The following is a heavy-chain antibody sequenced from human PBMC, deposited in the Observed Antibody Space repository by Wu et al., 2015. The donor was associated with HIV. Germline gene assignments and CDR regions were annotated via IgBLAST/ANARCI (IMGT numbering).Heavy chain of an antibody. CDR2: ISAHNGNT. J-gene: IGHJ4*02. CDR3: ARVVYYYDARGLDS. D-gene: IGHD3-22*01. CDR1: TYNFRTYG. Sequence: QVQLVQSGAEVKNPGASVRVSCMASTYNFRTYGLAWVRQAPGQGLEWMGWISAHNGNTNYAQKFQDRITITTDTSAKTAYLQLRSLKSDDTAIYYCARVVYYYDARGLDSWGQGTLVTVSS. V-gene: IGHV1-18*01.